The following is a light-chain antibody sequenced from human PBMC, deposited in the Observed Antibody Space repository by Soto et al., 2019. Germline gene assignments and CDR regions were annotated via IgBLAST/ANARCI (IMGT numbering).Light chain of an antibody. CDR2: EVN. J-gene: IGLJ1*01. CDR3: SSYAGSSNV. Sequence: QSVLTQPPSASGSPGQSVAMSCTGTSSDVGGYNYVSWYQQHPGKAPKLMIYEVNKRPSGVPDRFSGSKSGNTASLTVSGLQAEVEADYYCSSYAGSSNVFGTGTKLTVL. V-gene: IGLV2-8*01. CDR1: SSDVGGYNY.